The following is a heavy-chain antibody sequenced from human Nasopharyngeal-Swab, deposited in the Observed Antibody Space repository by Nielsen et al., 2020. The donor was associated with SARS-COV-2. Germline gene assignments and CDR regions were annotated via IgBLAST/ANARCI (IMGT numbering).Heavy chain of an antibody. CDR3: AREGGLLWFGESPEGGWFDP. Sequence: GGSLRLSCAASGFTFSSYEMNWVRQAPGKGLEWASYISSSGSTIYYADSVKGRFTISRDNAKNSLYLQMNSLRAEDTAVYYCAREGGLLWFGESPEGGWFDPWGQGTLVTVSS. CDR1: GFTFSSYE. CDR2: ISSSGSTI. D-gene: IGHD3-10*01. V-gene: IGHV3-48*03. J-gene: IGHJ5*02.